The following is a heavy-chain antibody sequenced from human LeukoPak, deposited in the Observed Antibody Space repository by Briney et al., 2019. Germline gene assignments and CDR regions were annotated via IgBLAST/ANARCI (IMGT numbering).Heavy chain of an antibody. V-gene: IGHV1-69*06. CDR3: ATRGAVADY. Sequence: SVKVSCKASGGTFSSYAISWVRQAPGQGLEWMGGIIPIFGTANYAQKFQGRVTMTEDTSTDTAYMELSSLRSEDTAVYYCATRGAVADYWGQGTLVTVSS. D-gene: IGHD6-19*01. CDR1: GGTFSSYA. CDR2: IIPIFGTA. J-gene: IGHJ4*02.